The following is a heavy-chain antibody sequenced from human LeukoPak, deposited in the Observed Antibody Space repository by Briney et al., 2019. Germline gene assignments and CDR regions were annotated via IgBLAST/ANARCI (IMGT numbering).Heavy chain of an antibody. V-gene: IGHV4-39*01. J-gene: IGHJ4*02. CDR3: ARLLGAAKTDYFDY. CDR2: VSYTGST. CDR1: GASISTRSYY. D-gene: IGHD6-13*01. Sequence: PSETLSLTCTVSGASISTRSYYWAWKRQPPGKGLESIGSVSYTGSTHYNSSFKSLKGRVTMSRDTFKNQFSLRLTSVTAAETAAYFCARLLGAAKTDYFDYWGPGTLVTVSS.